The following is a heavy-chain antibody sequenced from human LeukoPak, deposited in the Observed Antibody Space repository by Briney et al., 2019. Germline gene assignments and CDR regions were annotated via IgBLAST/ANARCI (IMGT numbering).Heavy chain of an antibody. Sequence: GASVKVPCKACGYILPSYAMHWVRQASGKSREGMGWLHAGNGNTQYSQKFQGRVTITRDTSASKAYMELSSLRSEDTAVYYCARGLWFGELLGGYYFDYWGQGTLVTVSS. V-gene: IGHV1-3*01. J-gene: IGHJ4*02. CDR3: ARGLWFGELLGGYYFDY. D-gene: IGHD3-10*01. CDR1: GYILPSYA. CDR2: LHAGNGNT.